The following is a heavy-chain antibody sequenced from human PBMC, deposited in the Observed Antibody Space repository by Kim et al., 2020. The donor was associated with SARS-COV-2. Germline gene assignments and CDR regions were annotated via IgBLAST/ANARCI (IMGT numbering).Heavy chain of an antibody. V-gene: IGHV4-34*01. CDR3: ARGYLTTVYGY. J-gene: IGHJ4*02. Sequence: TNSNPTRKNRVTISVDQSKNQFSLKLSAVTAADTAVYYCARGYLTTVYGYWGQGTLVTVSS. D-gene: IGHD4-17*01. CDR2: T.